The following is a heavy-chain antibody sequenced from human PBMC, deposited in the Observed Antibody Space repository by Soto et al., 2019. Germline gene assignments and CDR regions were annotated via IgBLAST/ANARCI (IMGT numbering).Heavy chain of an antibody. D-gene: IGHD3-16*01. Sequence: PGETLSLTCAVYGGFLSESYWAWIRQPPGKGLEWIGEINHVGGTNYNPSLKSRVTMSVDTSQNQFSLRLISVTAADTAMYFCVRIRYQLPSSVLWLDPWGQGPPVTGSS. CDR2: INHVGGT. CDR1: GGFLSESY. J-gene: IGHJ5*02. V-gene: IGHV4-34*01. CDR3: VRIRYQLPSSVLWLDP.